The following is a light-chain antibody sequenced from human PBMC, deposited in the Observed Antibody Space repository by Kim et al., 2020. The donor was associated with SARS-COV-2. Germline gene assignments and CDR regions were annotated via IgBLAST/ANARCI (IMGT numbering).Light chain of an antibody. CDR1: QGIASW. J-gene: IGKJ5*01. CDR3: QQSNNFPIT. V-gene: IGKV1-12*01. CDR2: AAS. Sequence: DVQMTQSPSSVSASVGDRVTITCRASQGIASWLAWYQQKPGKAPKLLIYAASGLQGGVPSRFSGSGSGTDFTLTISSLQPEDCATYYCQQSNNFPITFGQGTRLEIK.